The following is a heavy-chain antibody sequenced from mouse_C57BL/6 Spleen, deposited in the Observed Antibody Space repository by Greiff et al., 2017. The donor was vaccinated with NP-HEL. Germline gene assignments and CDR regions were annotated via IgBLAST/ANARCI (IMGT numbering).Heavy chain of an antibody. CDR2: ISYDGSN. V-gene: IGHV3-6*01. CDR1: GYSITSGYY. D-gene: IGHD3-1*01. Sequence: EESGPGLVKPSQSLSLTCSVTGYSITSGYYWNWIRQFPGNKLEWMGYISYDGSNNYNPSLKNRISITRDTSKNQFFLKLNSVTTEDTATYYCARSGGAFFDYWGQGTTLTVSS. J-gene: IGHJ2*01. CDR3: ARSGGAFFDY.